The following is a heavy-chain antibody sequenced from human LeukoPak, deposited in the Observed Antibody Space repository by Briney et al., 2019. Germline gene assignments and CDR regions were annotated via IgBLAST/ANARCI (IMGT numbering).Heavy chain of an antibody. Sequence: SVKVSCKASGFTFTSSAMQWVRQASGQRLEWIGWIVVGSGNTNYAQKFQERVTITRDMSTSTAYMELSSLRSEDTAVYYCAAFDNYYDSSGYDGWGQGTLVTVSS. J-gene: IGHJ4*02. V-gene: IGHV1-58*02. D-gene: IGHD3-22*01. CDR3: AAFDNYYDSSGYDG. CDR1: GFTFTSSA. CDR2: IVVGSGNT.